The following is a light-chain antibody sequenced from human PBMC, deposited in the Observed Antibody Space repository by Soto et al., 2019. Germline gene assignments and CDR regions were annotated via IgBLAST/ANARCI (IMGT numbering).Light chain of an antibody. J-gene: IGKJ2*01. V-gene: IGKV4-1*01. Sequence: DIVLTQSPDSLAVSLGERATINCKSRQSVLYSSNSKNYLAWYQQKPGQPPKLLIYWASTRESGVPDRFSGSGSETDFTLTISSLQAEDVAVYFCHQYYLTPYTFGQGTKLEI. CDR2: WAS. CDR3: HQYYLTPYT. CDR1: QSVLYSSNSKNY.